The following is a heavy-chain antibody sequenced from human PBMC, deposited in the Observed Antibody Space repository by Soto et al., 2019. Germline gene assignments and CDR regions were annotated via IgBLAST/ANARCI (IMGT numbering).Heavy chain of an antibody. J-gene: IGHJ6*02. CDR3: ARCGLDYGMDV. CDR1: GGSISSYY. CDR2: FYPSGKT. D-gene: IGHD3-16*01. V-gene: IGHV4-4*07. Sequence: SETLSLTCTVSGGSISSYYWCWTRQPAGKGLEWIGRFYPSGKTTYNPSLQSRLTMSADTSRNKFSLNLTSVTAADTAVYYCARCGLDYGMDVWGQGTTVTVSS.